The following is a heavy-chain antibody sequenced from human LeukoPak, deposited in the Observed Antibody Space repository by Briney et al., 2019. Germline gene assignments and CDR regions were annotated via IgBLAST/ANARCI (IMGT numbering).Heavy chain of an antibody. J-gene: IGHJ4*02. Sequence: GGSLRLSCAASGFMFSAYGMHWVRQAPGKGLEWVAFIRYDVYYKHYADSVKGRFTISRDNSKNTVYVQMNSLRGEDTAVYYCARQTGSRLFILPGGQGTLVTVSS. CDR2: IRYDVYYK. CDR1: GFMFSAYG. D-gene: IGHD3/OR15-3a*01. CDR3: ARQTGSRLFILP. V-gene: IGHV3-30*02.